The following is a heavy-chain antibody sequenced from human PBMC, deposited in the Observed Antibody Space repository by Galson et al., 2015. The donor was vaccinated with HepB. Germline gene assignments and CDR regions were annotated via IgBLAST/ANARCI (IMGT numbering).Heavy chain of an antibody. Sequence: ETLPPTCTASGGSISSYYWSWIRQPPGKVLEWTGYIYYSGSTNYNPSLKSRFTISVDTSKNQFSLNLSSVTAAGTAVYYCARRTNYYDSSGYYYSIFDYWGQGTLVTVSS. J-gene: IGHJ4*02. CDR1: GGSISSYY. CDR2: IYYSGST. CDR3: ARRTNYYDSSGYYYSIFDY. V-gene: IGHV4-59*08. D-gene: IGHD3-22*01.